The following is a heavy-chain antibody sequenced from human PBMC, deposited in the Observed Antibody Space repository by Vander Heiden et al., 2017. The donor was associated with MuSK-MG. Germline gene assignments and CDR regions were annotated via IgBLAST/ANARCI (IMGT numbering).Heavy chain of an antibody. CDR1: GFPLSSYW. CDR3: AIDLGSRGIEWYFDL. D-gene: IGHD2-21*01. V-gene: IGHV3-74*01. J-gene: IGHJ2*01. Sequence: EVQLVESGGGLVQPGGSMRLSCAASGFPLSSYWMHWVRQATGKGLVGVARMNSDGSSTSYADTGKGRFTISIDNAKNTLYVQMNSLRAEDTAVYYCAIDLGSRGIEWYFDLWSQGTIVTVFS. CDR2: MNSDGSST.